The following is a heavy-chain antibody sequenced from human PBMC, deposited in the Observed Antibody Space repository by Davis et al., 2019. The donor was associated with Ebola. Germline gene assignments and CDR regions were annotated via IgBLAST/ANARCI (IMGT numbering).Heavy chain of an antibody. CDR2: IGNSSSYI. Sequence: PGGSLRLSCAASGFTFSSYSMNWVRQAPGKGLEWVSSIGNSSSYIYYADSVKGRFTISSDNAKKSLYLHMNSLRAEDTAVYYCARDKFYYDSSGYGYYYGMDVWGQGTTVTVSS. D-gene: IGHD3-22*01. CDR3: ARDKFYYDSSGYGYYYGMDV. J-gene: IGHJ6*02. CDR1: GFTFSSYS. V-gene: IGHV3-21*01.